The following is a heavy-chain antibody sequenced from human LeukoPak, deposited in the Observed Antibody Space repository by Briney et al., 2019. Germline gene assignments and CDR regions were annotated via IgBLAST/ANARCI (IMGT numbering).Heavy chain of an antibody. CDR2: IYPGDSDT. CDR1: GYSFTSYW. Sequence: GESLKISCKGSGYSFTSYWIGWVRQMPGKGLEWMGIIYPGDSDTRYSPSFQGQVTISADKSISTAYLQWSSLKASDTAMYYCARLDIVVVPAAKADNWFDPWGQGTLVTVSS. V-gene: IGHV5-51*01. J-gene: IGHJ5*02. D-gene: IGHD2-2*01. CDR3: ARLDIVVVPAAKADNWFDP.